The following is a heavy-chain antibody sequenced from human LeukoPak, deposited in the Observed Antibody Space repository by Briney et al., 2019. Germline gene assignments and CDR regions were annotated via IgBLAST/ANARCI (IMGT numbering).Heavy chain of an antibody. CDR3: ARRGGSSGWYLNLYFDY. V-gene: IGHV3-23*01. D-gene: IGHD6-19*01. CDR2: INSGGST. J-gene: IGHJ4*02. Sequence: GGSLRLSCAASGFTFSTYAMTWVRQAPGKGLEWVSTINSGGSTYYADSVKGRFTISRDNAKNSLYLQMNSLRAEDTAVYYCARRGGSSGWYLNLYFDYWGQGTPVTVSS. CDR1: GFTFSTYA.